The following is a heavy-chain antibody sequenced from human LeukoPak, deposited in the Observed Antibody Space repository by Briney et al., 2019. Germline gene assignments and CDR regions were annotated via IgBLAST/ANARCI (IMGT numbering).Heavy chain of an antibody. CDR1: GDSLSSGGYS. CDR2: IRYSGST. CDR3: ARGALLWFGDRMEYYFDY. V-gene: IGHV4-30-4*07. J-gene: IGHJ4*02. Sequence: PSXTLSXTCEVSGDSLSSGGYSWSWIRQPPGTGLEWIGYIRYSGSTYYNPSLKSRLTMSVEASKTQFSLRLSSMTAADTAVYYCARGALLWFGDRMEYYFDYWGQGTLLTVSS. D-gene: IGHD3-10*01.